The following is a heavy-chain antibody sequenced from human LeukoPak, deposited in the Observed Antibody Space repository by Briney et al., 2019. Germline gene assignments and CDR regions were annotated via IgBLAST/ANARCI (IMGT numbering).Heavy chain of an antibody. V-gene: IGHV3-23*01. J-gene: IGHJ4*02. CDR1: GFTLRRSA. CDR3: AKGLWASTVGATGIFFDY. Sequence: GGSLRLSCAASGFTLRRSAMTWVRQVPGKGLEWVSTISGRGGDTDYADSVKGRFIISRDSSENTLYLQMHGLGVEDTGVYYCAKGLWASTVGATGIFFDYWGQGIQVTVSS. CDR2: ISGRGGDT. D-gene: IGHD1-26*01.